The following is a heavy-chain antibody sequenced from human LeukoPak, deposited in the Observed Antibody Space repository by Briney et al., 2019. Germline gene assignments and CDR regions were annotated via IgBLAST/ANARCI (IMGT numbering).Heavy chain of an antibody. D-gene: IGHD3-10*01. CDR3: AANSADYNTLGSSYKV. CDR2: IYYTGTA. J-gene: IGHJ4*02. V-gene: IGHV4-59*01. Sequence: PSETLSLTCTVSGGSISGYFWSWIRQPPGEGLQFIGYIYYTGTASYNPSLNSRVTMSVDTSKNQFSLKVTSVTAADTAVYYCAANSADYNTLGSSYKVWGQGTLVTVSS. CDR1: GGSISGYF.